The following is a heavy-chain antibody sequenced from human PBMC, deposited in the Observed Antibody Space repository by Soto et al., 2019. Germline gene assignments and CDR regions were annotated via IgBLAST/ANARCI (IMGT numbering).Heavy chain of an antibody. CDR1: GGSISSYY. V-gene: IGHV4-59*01. CDR2: IYYSGST. D-gene: IGHD2-2*01. J-gene: IGHJ6*03. CDR3: ARLYCSSTSCLYYMDV. Sequence: PSETLSLTCTVSGGSISSYYWSWIRQPPGEGLEWIGYIYYSGSTNYNPSLKSRVTISVDTSKNQFSLKLSSVTAADTAVYYCARLYCSSTSCLYYMDVWGKGTTVTVSS.